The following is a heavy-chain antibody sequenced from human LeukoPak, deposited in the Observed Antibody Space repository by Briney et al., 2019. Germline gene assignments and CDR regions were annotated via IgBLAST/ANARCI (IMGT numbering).Heavy chain of an antibody. Sequence: GGSLRLSCAASGITFSSYAMSWVRQAPGKGLEWVSGITGSGDSTYYPDSVKGRLTISRDNAKNTLYLQMNSLRAEDTAVYYCAASGPLRWGFDYWGQGTLVTVSS. V-gene: IGHV3-23*01. D-gene: IGHD4-23*01. CDR1: GITFSSYA. J-gene: IGHJ4*02. CDR2: ITGSGDST. CDR3: AASGPLRWGFDY.